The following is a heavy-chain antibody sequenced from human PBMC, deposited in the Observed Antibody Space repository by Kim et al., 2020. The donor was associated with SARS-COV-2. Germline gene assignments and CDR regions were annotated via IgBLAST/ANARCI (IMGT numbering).Heavy chain of an antibody. CDR1: GYTFTSYA. V-gene: IGHV1-3*01. J-gene: IGHJ6*02. CDR3: ARGSGSYRYYYGMDV. D-gene: IGHD1-26*01. Sequence: ASVKVSCKASGYTFTSYAMHWVRQAPGQRLEWMGWINAGNGNTKYSQKFQGRVTITRDTSASTAYMELSSLRSEDTAVYYCARGSGSYRYYYGMDVWGQGTTVTVSS. CDR2: INAGNGNT.